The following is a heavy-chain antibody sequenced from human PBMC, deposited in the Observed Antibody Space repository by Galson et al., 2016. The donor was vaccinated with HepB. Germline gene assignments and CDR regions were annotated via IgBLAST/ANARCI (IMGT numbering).Heavy chain of an antibody. J-gene: IGHJ4*02. Sequence: SLRLSCAASGFAFRTHGMHWIRQAPGKGLEWVSIISYDGNNKFFIDSVRGRFTISRDNSKNTVYLQMNSLRAADTAVYYCARGYYASGRSDFDYWGQGTLVTVSS. D-gene: IGHD3-10*01. V-gene: IGHV3-30*03. CDR3: ARGYYASGRSDFDY. CDR1: GFAFRTHG. CDR2: ISYDGNNK.